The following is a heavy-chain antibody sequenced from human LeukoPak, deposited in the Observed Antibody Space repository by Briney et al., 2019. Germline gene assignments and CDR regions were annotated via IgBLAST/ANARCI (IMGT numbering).Heavy chain of an antibody. CDR1: GFTFSSYW. CDR3: AKDIRSSSSWFDY. Sequence: GGSLRLSCAASGFTFSSYWMSWVRQAPGKGLEWVANIKQDGSEKYYVDSVKGRFTISRDNAKNSLYLQINSLRAEDTAVYYCAKDIRSSSSWFDYWGQGTLVTVSS. V-gene: IGHV3-7*01. J-gene: IGHJ4*02. CDR2: IKQDGSEK. D-gene: IGHD6-13*01.